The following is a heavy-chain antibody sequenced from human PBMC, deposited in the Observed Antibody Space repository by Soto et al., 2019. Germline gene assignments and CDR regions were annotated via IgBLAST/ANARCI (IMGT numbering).Heavy chain of an antibody. D-gene: IGHD1-26*01. CDR1: GFTFSSYS. CDR3: TREDILGARSFDY. Sequence: GGSLRLSCAASGFTFSSYSVNWVRQAPGKGLEWVSYISSGSKTIYYADSVKGRFTVSRDNAKNSQYLQMNSLRDEDTAVYYCTREDILGARSFDYWGQGTLVTVSS. CDR2: ISSGSKTI. J-gene: IGHJ4*02. V-gene: IGHV3-48*02.